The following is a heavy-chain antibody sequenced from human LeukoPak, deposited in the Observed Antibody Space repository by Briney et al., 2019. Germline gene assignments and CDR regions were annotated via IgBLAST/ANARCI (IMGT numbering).Heavy chain of an antibody. CDR3: AKDHVYDYVWGSLLDY. D-gene: IGHD3-16*01. J-gene: IGHJ4*02. Sequence: GGSLRLSCAASGFTFSSDAMSWVRQAPGKGLEWVSAISGSGGSTYYADSVKGRFTISRDNSKNTLYLQMNSLRAEDTAVYYCAKDHVYDYVWGSLLDYWGQGTLVTVSS. CDR2: ISGSGGST. CDR1: GFTFSSDA. V-gene: IGHV3-23*01.